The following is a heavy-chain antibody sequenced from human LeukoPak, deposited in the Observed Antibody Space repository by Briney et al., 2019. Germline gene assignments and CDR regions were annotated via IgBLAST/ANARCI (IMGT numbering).Heavy chain of an antibody. CDR2: IDHSGDT. V-gene: IGHV4-34*01. D-gene: IGHD3-3*01. Sequence: PSETLSLTCAVYGGSFSADYWSWIRQPPGKGLEWIAEIDHSGDTNYNPSLKSRVIISIDTSNNQFSLSLTSVTAADTAVYYCARNGYYSIDYWGQGTLVTVSS. J-gene: IGHJ4*02. CDR1: GGSFSADY. CDR3: ARNGYYSIDY.